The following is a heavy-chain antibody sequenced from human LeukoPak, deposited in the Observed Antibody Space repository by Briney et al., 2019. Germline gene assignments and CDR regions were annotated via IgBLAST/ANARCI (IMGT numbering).Heavy chain of an antibody. CDR3: ARENVDYDFWSGYPNWFDP. Sequence: GGSLRLPCAVSGFTSTSYWMSWVRQAPGKGLEWVANIRQDGSEKYYVDSVKGRFSISRDNAKKSLYLQMNSLRADDTAVYYCARENVDYDFWSGYPNWFDPWGQGTLVTVSS. J-gene: IGHJ5*02. D-gene: IGHD3-3*01. V-gene: IGHV3-7*04. CDR1: GFTSTSYW. CDR2: IRQDGSEK.